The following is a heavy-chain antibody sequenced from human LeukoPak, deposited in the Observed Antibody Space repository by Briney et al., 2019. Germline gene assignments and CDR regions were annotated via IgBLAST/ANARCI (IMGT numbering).Heavy chain of an antibody. J-gene: IGHJ4*02. V-gene: IGHV3-23*01. CDR3: AKVEFDDFDY. D-gene: IGHD3-10*01. CDR1: GFTFSGYG. Sequence: PGGSLRLSCTASGFTFSGYGMSWVRQAPGKGLEWVSSISSSGGSTYYADSVKGRFTISRDNSKNTLYLQMNSLRAEDTAVYYCAKVEFDDFDYWGQGTLVTVSS. CDR2: ISSSGGST.